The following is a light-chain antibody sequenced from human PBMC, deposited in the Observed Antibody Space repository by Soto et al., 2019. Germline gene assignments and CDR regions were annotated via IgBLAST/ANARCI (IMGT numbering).Light chain of an antibody. Sequence: IQMTQSPLFLSASVGDRVTITCQASHDITNYLNWYQQKPGKAPKLLIYDVSMFETGVPSRFIGGGSGTHFTLTISSLHLEDVATYYCQQHDGFPYIFGPGTKLEIK. V-gene: IGKV1-33*01. CDR3: QQHDGFPYI. J-gene: IGKJ2*01. CDR1: HDITNY. CDR2: DVS.